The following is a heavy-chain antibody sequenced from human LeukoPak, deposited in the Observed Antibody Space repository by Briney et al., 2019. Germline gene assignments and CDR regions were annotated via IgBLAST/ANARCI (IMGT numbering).Heavy chain of an antibody. Sequence: GGSLRLSCTGSGFTFRSMHWVRQAPGKGLEWVAVVSFDGSNTYYGDSVKGRFTISRDISKNTVYLQMDSLRAEDTAVYYCARRAGAYSHPYDYWGQGTLVTVSS. V-gene: IGHV3-30*03. CDR3: ARRAGAYSHPYDY. CDR1: GFTFRS. D-gene: IGHD4/OR15-4a*01. J-gene: IGHJ4*02. CDR2: VSFDGSNT.